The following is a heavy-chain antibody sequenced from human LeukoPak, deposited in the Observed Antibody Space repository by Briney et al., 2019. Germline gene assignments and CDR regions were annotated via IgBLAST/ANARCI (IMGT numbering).Heavy chain of an antibody. CDR1: GFTFSRYC. J-gene: IGHJ4*02. CDR3: ARGSFHYYPSF. D-gene: IGHD3-10*01. V-gene: IGHV3-48*01. CDR2: ISSSGSTI. Sequence: PGGSLRLSCLASGFTFSRYCRLGVPQAPGKGLQWLSYISSSGSTIYYADSVKGRFTISRDNANNSLFLQMSSLRVDDTAVYYCARGSFHYYPSFWGQGTLVTVSS.